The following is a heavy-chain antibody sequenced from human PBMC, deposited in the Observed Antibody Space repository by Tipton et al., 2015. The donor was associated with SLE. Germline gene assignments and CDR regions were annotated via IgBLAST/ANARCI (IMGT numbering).Heavy chain of an antibody. CDR1: GGSISSHY. V-gene: IGHV4-34*01. CDR2: INHSGST. J-gene: IGHJ4*02. CDR3: AKDQGYSGSYKDY. D-gene: IGHD1-26*01. Sequence: TLSLTCTVSGGSISSHYWSWIRQPPGKGLEWIGEINHSGSTSYNPSLKSRVTISVDTSKNQFSLKLSSVTAADTAVYYCAKDQGYSGSYKDYWGQGTLVTVSS.